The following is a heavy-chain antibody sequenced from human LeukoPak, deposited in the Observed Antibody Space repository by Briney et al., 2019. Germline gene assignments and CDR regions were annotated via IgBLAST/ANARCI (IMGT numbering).Heavy chain of an antibody. CDR2: ISAYNGNT. D-gene: IGHD3-22*01. CDR3: AREVPYDSSRYYQPFDY. CDR1: GYTFTSYG. Sequence: ASVKVSRKASGYTFTSYGISWVRQAPGQGLEGMGWISAYNGNTNYAQKLQGRVTMTTDTSTSTAYMELRSLRSDDTAVYYCAREVPYDSSRYYQPFDYWGQGTLVTVSS. V-gene: IGHV1-18*01. J-gene: IGHJ4*02.